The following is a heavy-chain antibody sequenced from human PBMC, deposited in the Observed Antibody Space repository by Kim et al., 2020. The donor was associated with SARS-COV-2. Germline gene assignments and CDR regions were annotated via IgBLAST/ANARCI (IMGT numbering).Heavy chain of an antibody. CDR2: GNGKT. CDR3: LGGFYFDY. V-gene: IGHV1-3*01. Sequence: GNGKTIYSRKFQGRVTFTADTTASTAYMELRFLRSEDSAVYYCLGGFYFDYWGQGTLVTVSS. J-gene: IGHJ4*02. D-gene: IGHD3-16*01.